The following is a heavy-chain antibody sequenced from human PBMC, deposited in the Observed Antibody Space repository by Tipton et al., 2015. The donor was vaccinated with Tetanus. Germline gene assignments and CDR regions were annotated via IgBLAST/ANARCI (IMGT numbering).Heavy chain of an antibody. D-gene: IGHD6-19*01. Sequence: SLRLSCAASGFTFSSYAMNWVRQAPGKGLEWVSTISGGGGNTYYADSVKGRFTISRDNAKNSLYLQMNSLRAEDTALYYCAKVVAGTEGYGYFHHWGQGTLVTVSS. CDR2: ISGGGGNT. J-gene: IGHJ1*01. V-gene: IGHV3-23*01. CDR3: AKVVAGTEGYGYFHH. CDR1: GFTFSSYA.